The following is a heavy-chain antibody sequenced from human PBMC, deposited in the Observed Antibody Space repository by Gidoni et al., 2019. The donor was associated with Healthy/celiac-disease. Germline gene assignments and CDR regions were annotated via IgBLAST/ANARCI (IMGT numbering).Heavy chain of an antibody. CDR2: INHSGST. J-gene: IGHJ5*02. Sequence: QVQLQPWGAGLLKPSEPLSLTCAVYGGSFSGYYWSWIRQPPGKGLEWSGEINHSGSTNYHPSRKSRGTIAVDTSKNQFSLKLSSVTAADTAVYYCARSPGVLRGRGFDPWGQGTLVTVSS. V-gene: IGHV4-34*01. CDR1: GGSFSGYY. D-gene: IGHD3-10*01. CDR3: ARSPGVLRGRGFDP.